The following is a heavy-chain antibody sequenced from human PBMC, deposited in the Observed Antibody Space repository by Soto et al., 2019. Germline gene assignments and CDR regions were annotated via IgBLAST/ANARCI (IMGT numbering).Heavy chain of an antibody. CDR1: GFTFSSYA. CDR3: ARDSDYGATPPDY. J-gene: IGHJ4*02. Sequence: EVHLLESGGGLVQPGGSLRLSCAASGFTFSSYAMTWVRQAPGKGLEWVSGISGSGRSTYYADSLKGRFTISRDNSKNTLYLQMNSLTDEDTAVYYCARDSDYGATPPDYWGQGTLVTVSS. D-gene: IGHD4-17*01. V-gene: IGHV3-23*01. CDR2: ISGSGRST.